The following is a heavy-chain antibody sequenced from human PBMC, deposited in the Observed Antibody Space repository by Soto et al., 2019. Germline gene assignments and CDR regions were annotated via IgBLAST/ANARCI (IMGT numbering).Heavy chain of an antibody. CDR2: IYTSGSA. Sequence: SETLSLTCTVSGGSISSYYWSWIRQPAGKGLEWVGRIYTSGSANYNPSLKSRVTMSVDTSKNQFSLKLSSVTAADTAVYYCARGPQAAAGHYYYGMDVWGQGTTVTVSS. D-gene: IGHD6-13*01. CDR1: GGSISSYY. J-gene: IGHJ6*02. CDR3: ARGPQAAAGHYYYGMDV. V-gene: IGHV4-4*07.